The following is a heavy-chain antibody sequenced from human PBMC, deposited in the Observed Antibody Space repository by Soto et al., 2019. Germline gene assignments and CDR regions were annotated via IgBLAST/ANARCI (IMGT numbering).Heavy chain of an antibody. Sequence: QVQLVQSGAEVKRPGASVKVSCKASGYTFTTYYMHWVRQDPGQGLEWLGIINPNGGSTTYAQKFQGRVNMTRDTSTSTVYLELSSLRSEDTAVYYCARAGYCSGGTCFHGNCDYWGQGTLVTVSA. CDR3: ARAGYCSGGTCFHGNCDY. CDR1: GYTFTTYY. CDR2: INPNGGST. J-gene: IGHJ4*02. V-gene: IGHV1-46*01. D-gene: IGHD2-15*01.